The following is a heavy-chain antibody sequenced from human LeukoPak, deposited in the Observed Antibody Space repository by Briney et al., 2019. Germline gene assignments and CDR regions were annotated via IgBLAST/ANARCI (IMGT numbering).Heavy chain of an antibody. CDR3: ARVGSSGWYGYYYYYYYMDV. CDR2: ISSSSSYI. Sequence: PGGSLRLSCAASGFTFSSYSMNWVRQAPGKGLEWVSSISSSSSYIYHADSVKGRFTISRDNAKNSLYLQMNSLRAEDTAVYYCARVGSSGWYGYYYYYYYMDVWGKGTTVTVSS. D-gene: IGHD6-19*01. V-gene: IGHV3-21*01. CDR1: GFTFSSYS. J-gene: IGHJ6*03.